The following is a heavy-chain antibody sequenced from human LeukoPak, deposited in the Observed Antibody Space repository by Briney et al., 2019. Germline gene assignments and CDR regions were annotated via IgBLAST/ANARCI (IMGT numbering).Heavy chain of an antibody. Sequence: GGSLRLSCAASGFTFSSYTMSWVRQAPGKGLEWVSAISGSGGSTYYADSVKGRFTISRDNSKNTLYLQMNSLRAEDTAVYYCAKTYCGGDCYGGYFDYWGQGTLVTVSS. CDR2: ISGSGGST. CDR1: GFTFSSYT. D-gene: IGHD2-21*02. CDR3: AKTYCGGDCYGGYFDY. V-gene: IGHV3-23*01. J-gene: IGHJ4*02.